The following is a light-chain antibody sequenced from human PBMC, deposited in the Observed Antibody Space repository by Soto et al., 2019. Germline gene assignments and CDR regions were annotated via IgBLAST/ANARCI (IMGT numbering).Light chain of an antibody. J-gene: IGKJ4*01. V-gene: IGKV1-5*03. Sequence: DIQMTQSPSTLSASVGDRVTITCRASQTISSLLAWYQQRPGKAPKLLIYKASSLEYGVPSRFSGSGSGTEFTLTISSLQPEDFATYYCQQYNSYSLLTFGGGTKVEIK. CDR3: QQYNSYSLLT. CDR2: KAS. CDR1: QTISSL.